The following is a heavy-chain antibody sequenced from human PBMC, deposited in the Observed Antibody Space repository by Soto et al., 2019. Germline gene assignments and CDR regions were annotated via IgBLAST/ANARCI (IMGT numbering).Heavy chain of an antibody. CDR2: IYFSGST. CDR3: ARQRIVAAGTFVDY. V-gene: IGHV4-39*01. J-gene: IGHJ4*02. D-gene: IGHD6-13*01. CDR1: VDSINSTSYY. Sequence: SETLSLTCILSVDSINSTSYYWGWIRQPPGQGLEWIASIYFSGSTYNNPSLKSRLTVSVDTSKSQFSLKLSSVTAADTALYYCARQRIVAAGTFVDYWGQGSLVTVSS.